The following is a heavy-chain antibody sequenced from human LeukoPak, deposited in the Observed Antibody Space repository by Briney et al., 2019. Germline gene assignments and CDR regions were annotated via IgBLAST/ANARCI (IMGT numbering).Heavy chain of an antibody. CDR2: INTNTGNP. Sequence: GASVKVSCKASGYTFTSYAMNWVRQAPGQGLEWMGWINTNTGNPTYAQGFTGRFVFSLDTSVSTAYLQISSLKAEDTAVYYCATLVGATPSDAFDIWGQGTMVTVSS. CDR3: ATLVGATPSDAFDI. D-gene: IGHD1-26*01. J-gene: IGHJ3*02. CDR1: GYTFTSYA. V-gene: IGHV7-4-1*02.